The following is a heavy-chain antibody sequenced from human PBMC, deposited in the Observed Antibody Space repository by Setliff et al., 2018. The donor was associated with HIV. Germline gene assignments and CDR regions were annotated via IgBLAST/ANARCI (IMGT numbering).Heavy chain of an antibody. Sequence: ASVKVSCKASGYPFTSYGLCWVRQAPGQGLEWMGWISPYNGDTYYDEKFQGRVTMTTDTSTSTASMVLTSLRSDDTAVYYCARMNAYYNVWRSTYYFDYWGQGTLVTVSS. J-gene: IGHJ4*02. CDR2: ISPYNGDT. V-gene: IGHV1-18*01. CDR3: ARMNAYYNVWRSTYYFDY. D-gene: IGHD3-3*01. CDR1: GYPFTSYG.